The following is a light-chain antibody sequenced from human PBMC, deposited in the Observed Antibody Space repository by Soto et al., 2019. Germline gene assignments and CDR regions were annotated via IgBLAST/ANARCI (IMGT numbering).Light chain of an antibody. J-gene: IGKJ5*01. CDR2: DAS. Sequence: EIVMTQSPATLSVSPGERATLSCRASQSVSSNLAWYQQKPGQAPRLLFYDASTRATGIPARFSGSGSGTDFTLTISSLEPEDFAIYYCQQRSNWPITFGQGTRLEIK. V-gene: IGKV3-11*01. CDR3: QQRSNWPIT. CDR1: QSVSSN.